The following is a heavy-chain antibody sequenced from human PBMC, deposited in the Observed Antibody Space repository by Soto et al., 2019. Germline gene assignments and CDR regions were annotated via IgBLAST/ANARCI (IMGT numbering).Heavy chain of an antibody. J-gene: IGHJ6*03. Sequence: QVQLVQSGAEVKKPGSSVKVSCKASGGTFSSYTISWVRQAPGQGLEWMGRIIPILGIANYAQKFQGRVTITSDKSTSTAYMELSSLRSDDTAVYYCAVADPNNYSAYMDVWGKETKVTVS. CDR2: IIPILGIA. D-gene: IGHD6-19*01. CDR3: AVADPNNYSAYMDV. CDR1: GGTFSSYT. V-gene: IGHV1-69*02.